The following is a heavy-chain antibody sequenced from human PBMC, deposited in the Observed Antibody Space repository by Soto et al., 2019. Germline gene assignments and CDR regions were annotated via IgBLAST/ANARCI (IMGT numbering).Heavy chain of an antibody. J-gene: IGHJ4*02. CDR3: ARDLASSSWYLHY. Sequence: GGSLRLSCAASGFTFSSYAMSWVRQAPGKGLEWVSAISGSGGSTYYADSVKGRFTISRDNSKNTLYLQMNSLRAEDTAVYYCARDLASSSWYLHYWGQGTLVTVSS. D-gene: IGHD6-13*01. V-gene: IGHV3-23*01. CDR1: GFTFSSYA. CDR2: ISGSGGST.